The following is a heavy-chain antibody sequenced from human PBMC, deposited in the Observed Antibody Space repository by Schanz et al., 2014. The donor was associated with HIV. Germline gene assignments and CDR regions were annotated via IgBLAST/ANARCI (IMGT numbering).Heavy chain of an antibody. Sequence: QVQLVQSGAEVKKTGSSVKVSCKASGGTFRSNAITWVRQAPGQELEWIGHFNVMLSKINSAQKFQGRVSMTADPSTNTAYMEMRGLRFEDTAVYYCASGRRSGIGWRMDVGGQGTTVSVSS. J-gene: IGHJ6*02. V-gene: IGHV1-69*01. CDR2: FNVMLSKI. CDR3: ASGRRSGIGWRMDV. CDR1: GGTFRSNA. D-gene: IGHD6-19*01.